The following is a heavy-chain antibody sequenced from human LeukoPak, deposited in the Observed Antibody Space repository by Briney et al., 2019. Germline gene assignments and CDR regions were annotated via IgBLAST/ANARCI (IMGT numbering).Heavy chain of an antibody. CDR2: IYHSGST. CDR3: ATSSESIAAPYYDAFDI. V-gene: IGHV4-30-2*01. J-gene: IGHJ3*02. Sequence: SETLSLTCAVSGGSISSGGYSWSWIRQPPGKGLKWIGYIYHSGSTYYNPSLKSRVTISVDRSKNQFSLKLSSVTAADTAVYYCATSSESIAAPYYDAFDIWGQGTMVTVSS. CDR1: GGSISSGGYS. D-gene: IGHD6-13*01.